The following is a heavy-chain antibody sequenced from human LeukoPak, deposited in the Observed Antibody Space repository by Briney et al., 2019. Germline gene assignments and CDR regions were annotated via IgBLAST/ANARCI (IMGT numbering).Heavy chain of an antibody. J-gene: IGHJ4*02. CDR1: GYTFTGYY. CDR2: INPNSGGT. D-gene: IGHD3-10*01. V-gene: IGHV1-2*06. Sequence: ASVKVSCKASGYTFTGYYMHWVRQAPGQGLEWMGRINPNSGGTNYAQKFQGRVTMTRDTSISTAYMELSRLRSDDTAVYYCARVGYYCGSGSYGDARDYWGQGTLVTVSS. CDR3: ARVGYYCGSGSYGDARDY.